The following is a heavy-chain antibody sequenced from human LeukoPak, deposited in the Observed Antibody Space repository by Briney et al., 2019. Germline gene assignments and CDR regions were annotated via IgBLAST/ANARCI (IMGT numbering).Heavy chain of an antibody. V-gene: IGHV4-34*01. D-gene: IGHD4-17*01. CDR1: GGSFSGYY. CDR3: ASHPHWGSSTVTSNWFDP. J-gene: IGHJ5*02. Sequence: SETLSLTCAVYGGSFSGYYWSWIRQPPGKGLEWIGEINHSGNTNYNPSLKSRVTISVDTSKNQFSLKLSSVTAADTAVYYCASHPHWGSSTVTSNWFDPWGQGTLVTVSS. CDR2: INHSGNT.